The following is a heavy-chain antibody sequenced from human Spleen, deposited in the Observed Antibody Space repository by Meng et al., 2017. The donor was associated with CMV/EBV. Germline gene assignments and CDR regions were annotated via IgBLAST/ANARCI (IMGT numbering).Heavy chain of an antibody. CDR2: INQDGSEK. CDR3: VRGSGREWFDP. CDR1: GLTFSRNC. Sequence: GGSLRLSCAVSGLTFSRNCMTWVRQAPGKGLEWVASINQDGSEKHYMDSVKGRFTISRDNAKNALYLEMNSLRAEDTALYFCVRGSGREWFDPWGQGTLVTVSS. J-gene: IGHJ5*02. D-gene: IGHD2-15*01. V-gene: IGHV3-7*04.